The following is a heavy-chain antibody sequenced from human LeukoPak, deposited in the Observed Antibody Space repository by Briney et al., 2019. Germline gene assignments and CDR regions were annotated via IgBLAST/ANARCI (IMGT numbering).Heavy chain of an antibody. Sequence: PSETLSLTCDVSGGSISSGLYSWSWIRQPLGKGLEWIGYIYHTGSTYYNPSLKSRVTISVDTSKNQFSLRLSSVTAADTAVYYCARLQYCSGTSCYWFDPWGQGTLVTVSS. CDR3: ARLQYCSGTSCYWFDP. J-gene: IGHJ5*02. V-gene: IGHV4-30-2*01. CDR2: IYHTGST. D-gene: IGHD2-2*01. CDR1: GGSISSGLYS.